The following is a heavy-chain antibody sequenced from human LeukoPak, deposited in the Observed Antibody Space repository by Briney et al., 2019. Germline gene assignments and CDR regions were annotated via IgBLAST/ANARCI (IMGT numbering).Heavy chain of an antibody. J-gene: IGHJ4*02. V-gene: IGHV4-34*01. CDR1: GGSFSGYY. CDR3: ARVRAYYYDSGGYVFDY. D-gene: IGHD3-22*01. Sequence: SETLSLTCAVYGGSFSGYYWSWIRQPPGKGLEWIGEINHSGSTNYNPSLKSRVTISVDTSKNQFSLKLSSVTAADTAVYYCARVRAYYYDSGGYVFDYWGQGTLVTVSS. CDR2: INHSGST.